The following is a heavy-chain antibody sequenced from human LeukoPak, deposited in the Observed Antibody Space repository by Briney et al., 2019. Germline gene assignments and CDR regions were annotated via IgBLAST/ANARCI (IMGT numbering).Heavy chain of an antibody. V-gene: IGHV4-59*08. CDR2: IYYSGST. CDR1: GGSISSYY. Sequence: SETLSLTCTVSGGSISSYYWSLIRQPPGKGLEWIGYIYYSGSTNYNPSLKSRVTTSVDTSKNQFSLKLSSVTAADTAVYYCARRSMRWMDVWGQGTTVTVSS. D-gene: IGHD4-23*01. CDR3: ARRSMRWMDV. J-gene: IGHJ6*02.